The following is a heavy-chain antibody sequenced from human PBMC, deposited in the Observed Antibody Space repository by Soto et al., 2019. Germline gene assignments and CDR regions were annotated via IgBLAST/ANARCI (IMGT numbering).Heavy chain of an antibody. CDR1: GGSISSDY. J-gene: IGHJ6*02. CDR3: ARRLYYDSSGFEGGGMDV. V-gene: IGHV4-59*01. D-gene: IGHD3-22*01. Sequence: SETLSLTCTVSGGSISSDYWSWIRQPPGKGLEWIGYIYYSGSTNYNPSLKSRVTISVDTSKNQFSLKLSSVTAADTAVYYCARRLYYDSSGFEGGGMDVWGQGTTVTVS. CDR2: IYYSGST.